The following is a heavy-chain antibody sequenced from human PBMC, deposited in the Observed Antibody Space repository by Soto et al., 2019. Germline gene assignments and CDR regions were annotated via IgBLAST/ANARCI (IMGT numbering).Heavy chain of an antibody. CDR1: GFTFSSYG. Sequence: QVQLVESGGGVVQPGRSLRLSCAASGFTFSSYGMHWVRQAPGKGLEWVAVIWYDGSNKYYADSVKGRFTISRDNSKNTLYLQMNSLRAEDTAVYYCARDDLGYSSGWGFDYWGQGTLVTVSS. CDR3: ARDDLGYSSGWGFDY. J-gene: IGHJ4*02. CDR2: IWYDGSNK. V-gene: IGHV3-33*01. D-gene: IGHD6-19*01.